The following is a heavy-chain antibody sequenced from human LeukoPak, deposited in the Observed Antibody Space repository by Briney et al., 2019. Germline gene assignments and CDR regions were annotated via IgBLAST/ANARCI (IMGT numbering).Heavy chain of an antibody. CDR3: VRDWEGFNFDI. J-gene: IGHJ3*02. Sequence: SETLSLTCTVSGGSVRSYHLSWIRQSPGEGLEWIAYIHNSGGTRYNPSLQSRVTISVDTSKNQFSLKLRSVTAADTAVYYCVRDWEGFNFDIWGQGTMATVSS. CDR1: GGSVRSYH. V-gene: IGHV4-59*02. CDR2: IHNSGGT. D-gene: IGHD1-26*01.